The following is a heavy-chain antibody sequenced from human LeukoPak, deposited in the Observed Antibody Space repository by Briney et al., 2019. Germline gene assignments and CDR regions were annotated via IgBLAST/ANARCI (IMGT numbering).Heavy chain of an antibody. CDR2: IKSDGRSA. V-gene: IGHV3-74*01. CDR1: GFTLSSYW. Sequence: PGGSLRLSCGASGFTLSSYWMHWVRQAPGKGLVWVSTIKSDGRSASYADSVRGRFTISRDNAKNTVFLQMGSLRAEDTAVYYCAKSLNWGSSGYSPHCDSWGHGTLVTVSS. J-gene: IGHJ5*01. CDR3: AKSLNWGSSGYSPHCDS. D-gene: IGHD3-22*01.